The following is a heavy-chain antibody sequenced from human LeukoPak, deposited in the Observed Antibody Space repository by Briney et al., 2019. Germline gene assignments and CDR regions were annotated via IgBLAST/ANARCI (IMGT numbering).Heavy chain of an antibody. CDR2: IRQDGSDS. CDR3: ARDRGVQYGLDV. J-gene: IGHJ6*02. V-gene: IGHV3-7*01. CDR1: GLTFSSYW. D-gene: IGHD3-10*01. Sequence: PGGSRRLSCTDSGLTFSSYWMSWVRQAPGKGLEWVANIRQDGSDSYYVDSVKGRFTISRNNARKSLYLQMNSLRDEDTAVYYCARDRGVQYGLDVWGQGTTVTVSS.